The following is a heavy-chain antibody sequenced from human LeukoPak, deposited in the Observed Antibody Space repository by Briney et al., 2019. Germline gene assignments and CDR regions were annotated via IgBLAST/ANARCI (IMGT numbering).Heavy chain of an antibody. CDR2: IYYSGST. CDR1: GGSISNSSYY. D-gene: IGHD6-13*01. J-gene: IGHJ4*02. CDR3: ARDRQQLVRGDYFDY. Sequence: SETLSLTCTVSGGSISNSSYYWVWIRQPPGKGLEWIGSIYYSGSTYYNPSLKSRVTISVDTSKHHFSLRLSSVTAADTAVYYCARDRQQLVRGDYFDYWGQGILVTVSS. V-gene: IGHV4-39*07.